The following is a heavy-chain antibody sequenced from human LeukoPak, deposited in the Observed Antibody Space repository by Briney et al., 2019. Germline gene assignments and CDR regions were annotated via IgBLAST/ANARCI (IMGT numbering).Heavy chain of an antibody. J-gene: IGHJ4*02. CDR3: XRGXNSLSY. V-gene: IGHV3-66*01. D-gene: IGHD4-23*01. CDR1: GFTVINNY. Sequence: GGSLRLSCAASGFTVINNYLNWVRQAPGKGLEWVSVVYSGGTTYYADSVKGRFAISRDNSKNILYLQMNSLRADDTAVYYCXRGXNSLSYWGQGTPVTVSS. CDR2: VYSGGTT.